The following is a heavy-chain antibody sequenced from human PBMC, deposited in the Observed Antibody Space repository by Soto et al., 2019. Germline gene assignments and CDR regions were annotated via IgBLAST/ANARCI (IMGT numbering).Heavy chain of an antibody. V-gene: IGHV1-18*01. J-gene: IGHJ6*02. Sequence: QVQLVQSGAEVKKPGASVKVSCKASGYTFITYGISWVRQAPGHGLEWMGGISSYNGNTNYAQKLQGRVTMTTDTSTTTAYMELRSLRSDDTAVYYCARDRPTSSIRARDYYYAMDVWGQGTTVTVSS. CDR2: ISSYNGNT. CDR1: GYTFITYG. D-gene: IGHD6-6*01. CDR3: ARDRPTSSIRARDYYYAMDV.